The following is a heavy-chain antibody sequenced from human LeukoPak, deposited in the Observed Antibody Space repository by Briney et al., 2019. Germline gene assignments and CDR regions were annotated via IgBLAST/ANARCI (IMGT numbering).Heavy chain of an antibody. CDR2: IYRSGNT. Sequence: SETLSLTCTVSGGSLSTGAYYWSWVRQHPGRGLEWIGYIYRSGNTYYNSSLKRRVSISIDTSENQFSLMLSSVTAADTAVYFCARYPEYGDYYFDYWGQGTLVTVSS. CDR3: ARYPEYGDYYFDY. D-gene: IGHD4-17*01. CDR1: GGSLSTGAYY. V-gene: IGHV4-31*03. J-gene: IGHJ4*02.